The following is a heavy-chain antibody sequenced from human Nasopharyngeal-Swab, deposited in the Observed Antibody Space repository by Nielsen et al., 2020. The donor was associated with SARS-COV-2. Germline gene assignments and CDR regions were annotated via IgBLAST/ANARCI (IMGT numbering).Heavy chain of an antibody. CDR1: GGSISSGGYY. D-gene: IGHD6-13*01. V-gene: IGHV4-31*03. CDR2: IYYSTST. J-gene: IGHJ4*02. Sequence: SETLSLTCTVSGGSISSGGYYWIWIRQHPGKGLEWIGYIYYSTSTYYNPSLKSRVTISVYTSKNQFSLKLSSVTAADTAVYYCARVSLRVAAGTPDYWGQGTLVTVSS. CDR3: ARVSLRVAAGTPDY.